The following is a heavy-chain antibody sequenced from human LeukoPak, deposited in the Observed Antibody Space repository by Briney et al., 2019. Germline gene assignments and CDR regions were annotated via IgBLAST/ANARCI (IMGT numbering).Heavy chain of an antibody. J-gene: IGHJ4*02. CDR3: ARGSRYYDLLTGYYNSPYYFDY. CDR1: GGSISSGDYY. D-gene: IGHD3-9*01. V-gene: IGHV4-30-4*08. Sequence: TSETLSLTCTVSGGSISSGDYYWSWIRQPPGKGLEWIGYIYYSGSTYYNPSLKSRVTISVDTSKNQFSLKLSSVTAADTAVYYCARGSRYYDLLTGYYNSPYYFDYWGQGTLVTVSS. CDR2: IYYSGST.